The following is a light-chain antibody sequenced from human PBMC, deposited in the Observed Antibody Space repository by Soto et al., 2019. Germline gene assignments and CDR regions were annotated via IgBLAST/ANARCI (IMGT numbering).Light chain of an antibody. V-gene: IGKV1-5*01. CDR3: QQYNSYSPLT. CDR2: DAS. CDR1: QSISSW. J-gene: IGKJ4*01. Sequence: DIQMPQSPSTLSASVGDRVTLTCRPSQSISSWLAWYQQKPGKAPKLLIYDASSLESGVPSRFSGSGSGTEFTLTISSLQPDDFATYYCQQYNSYSPLTFGGGTKVDI.